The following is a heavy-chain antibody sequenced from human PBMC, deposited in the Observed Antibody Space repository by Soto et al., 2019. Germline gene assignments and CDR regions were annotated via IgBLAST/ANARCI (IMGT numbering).Heavy chain of an antibody. V-gene: IGHV3-23*01. CDR2: ISAGGQIT. Sequence: XVSLGLSFAASGFAYSTYAMNGVRQAPGKRLEWVSGISAGGQITDYADSVRGRVSISRDNSKNTVFLHMSSLRAEDTAIYYCAKSRTEAAHDSFDIWGQGTMVTVSS. CDR3: AKSRTEAAHDSFDI. CDR1: GFAYSTYA. J-gene: IGHJ3*02. D-gene: IGHD6-6*01.